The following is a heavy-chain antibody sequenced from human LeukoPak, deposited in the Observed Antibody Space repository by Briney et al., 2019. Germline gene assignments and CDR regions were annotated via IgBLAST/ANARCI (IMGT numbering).Heavy chain of an antibody. D-gene: IGHD3-10*01. V-gene: IGHV3-23*01. CDR3: ARSQGSGSYSDY. Sequence: GGSLRLSCAASGFTFSSYGMSWVRQAPGKGLECVSAISGSGASTNYADSVKGPFTISRANSKYTLYLQMNSLRAEDTAVYYCARSQGSGSYSDYWGQGTLVTVSS. CDR2: ISGSGAST. CDR1: GFTFSSYG. J-gene: IGHJ4*02.